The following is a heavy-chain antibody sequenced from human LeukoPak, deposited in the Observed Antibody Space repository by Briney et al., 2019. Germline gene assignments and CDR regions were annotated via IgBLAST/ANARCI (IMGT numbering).Heavy chain of an antibody. D-gene: IGHD3-22*01. CDR1: GGSISSYY. CDR2: IYYSGST. J-gene: IGHJ4*02. V-gene: IGHV4-59*08. CDR3: ARRAPYDSSVNDY. Sequence: SETPSLTCTVSGGSISSYYWSWIRQPPGKGLEWIGYIYYSGSTNYNPSLKSRVTISVDTSKNQFSLKLSSVTAADTAVYYCARRAPYDSSVNDYWGQGTLVTVSS.